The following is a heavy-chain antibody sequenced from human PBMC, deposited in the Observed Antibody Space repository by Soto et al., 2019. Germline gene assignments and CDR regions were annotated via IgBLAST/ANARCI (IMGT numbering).Heavy chain of an antibody. Sequence: EVQLVESGGGLIQPGGSLRLSCAASGFTVSSTYLTWVRQAPGKGLEWVAILYTGTDTVYADSVKGRFTISRDSSKNTFYLQMNSLRAEDTAMYFCARPRYTGTYSCRFLDYWGQGSLVTVSS. V-gene: IGHV3-53*01. CDR2: LYTGTDT. CDR1: GFTVSSTY. CDR3: ARPRYTGTYSCRFLDY. D-gene: IGHD1-26*01. J-gene: IGHJ4*02.